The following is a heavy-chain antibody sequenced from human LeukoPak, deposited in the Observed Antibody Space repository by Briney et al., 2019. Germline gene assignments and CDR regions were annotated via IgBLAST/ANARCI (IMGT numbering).Heavy chain of an antibody. J-gene: IGHJ4*02. CDR1: GFTFTNDF. V-gene: IGHV3-7*01. D-gene: IGHD6-19*01. CDR3: AGGRGWIYDS. CDR2: MKVDGTDI. Sequence: GGSLRLSCAASGFTFTNDFMTWVRQAPGKGLEWVANMKVDGTDIHYVDSVKGRFTISSDNARNSLYLQMDSLRAEDTAVYYCAGGRGWIYDSWGRGTLVSVSS.